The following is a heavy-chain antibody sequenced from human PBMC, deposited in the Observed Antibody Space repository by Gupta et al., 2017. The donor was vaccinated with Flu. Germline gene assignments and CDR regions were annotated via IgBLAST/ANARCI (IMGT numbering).Heavy chain of an antibody. CDR3: AREGFDSSGYYYVFDY. Sequence: PGKGLEWVSYISSSGSTIYYADSVKGRFTISRDNAKNSLYLQMNSLRAEDTAVYYCAREGFDSSGYYYVFDYWGQGTLVTVSS. D-gene: IGHD3-22*01. CDR2: ISSSGSTI. J-gene: IGHJ4*02. V-gene: IGHV3-48*03.